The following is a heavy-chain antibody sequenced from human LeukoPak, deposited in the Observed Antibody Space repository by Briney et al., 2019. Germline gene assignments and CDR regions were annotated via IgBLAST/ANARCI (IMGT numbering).Heavy chain of an antibody. J-gene: IGHJ4*02. Sequence: GGSLRLSCAASGFTFSDYYMNRIRQAPGKGLEWVSYISSSGITIYYADSVKGRFTISRDNAKNSLYLQMNNLRAEDTAVYYCARDYSGSYYDRNLDYWGQGTLVTVSS. CDR1: GFTFSDYY. D-gene: IGHD1-26*01. CDR2: ISSSGITI. V-gene: IGHV3-11*01. CDR3: ARDYSGSYYDRNLDY.